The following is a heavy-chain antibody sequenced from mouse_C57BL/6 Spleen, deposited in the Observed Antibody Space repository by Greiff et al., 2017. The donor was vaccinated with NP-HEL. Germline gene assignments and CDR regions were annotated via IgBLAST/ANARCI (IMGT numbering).Heavy chain of an antibody. J-gene: IGHJ4*01. CDR2: IYWDDDK. Sequence: QVTLKVSGPGILQSSQTLSLTCSFSGFSLSTSGMGVSWIRQPSGKGLEWLAHIYWDDDKRYNPSLKSRLTISKDTSRNQVFLKITSVDTADTATYYCAVGVFTTVVAKDYAMDYWGQGTSVTVSS. CDR1: GFSLSTSGMG. D-gene: IGHD1-1*01. CDR3: AVGVFTTVVAKDYAMDY. V-gene: IGHV8-12*01.